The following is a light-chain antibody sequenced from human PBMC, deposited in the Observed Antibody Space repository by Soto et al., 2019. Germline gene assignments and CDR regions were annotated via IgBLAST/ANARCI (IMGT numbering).Light chain of an antibody. CDR1: QSVSSN. CDR2: GAS. Sequence: EIVMTQSPATLSVSPGERATLSCRASQSVSSNLAWYQQKPGQAPRLLIHGASTRATGIPARFSGSGSGTEFTLTISSLQSEDFAVYYCQQYNNWGGAFGQGTKVEIK. CDR3: QQYNNWGGA. J-gene: IGKJ1*01. V-gene: IGKV3-15*01.